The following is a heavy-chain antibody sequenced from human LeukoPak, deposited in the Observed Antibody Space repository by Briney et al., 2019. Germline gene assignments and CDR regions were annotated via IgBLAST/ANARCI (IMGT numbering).Heavy chain of an antibody. V-gene: IGHV4-39*01. CDR1: GGSISSSSSY. J-gene: IGHJ4*02. CDR2: IYYSGSS. D-gene: IGHD5-24*01. Sequence: SETLSLTCSVSGGSISSSSSYWGWIRQPPGKGLEWIGSIYYSGSSFDNPALKGRVTISVDTSKNQFSLKLSSVTAADTAVYYCARHRSGWLQSSFDYWGQGTLVTVSS. CDR3: ARHRSGWLQSSFDY.